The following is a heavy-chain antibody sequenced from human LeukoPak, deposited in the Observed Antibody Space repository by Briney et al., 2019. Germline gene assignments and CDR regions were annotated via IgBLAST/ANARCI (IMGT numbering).Heavy chain of an antibody. CDR1: GYTFDNYG. V-gene: IGHV1-18*04. CDR2: ISPYNGNT. D-gene: IGHD2/OR15-2a*01. Sequence: AASVKVTCKTSGYTFDNYGVSWVRQAPGQGFEWMGWISPYNGNTYYAERFRDRVIMTIDTSTTTAYLDLRGLKSDDTAVYFCTRDNSYDNVTARFGHHDYWGQGTLVTVSS. J-gene: IGHJ4*02. CDR3: TRDNSYDNVTARFGHHDY.